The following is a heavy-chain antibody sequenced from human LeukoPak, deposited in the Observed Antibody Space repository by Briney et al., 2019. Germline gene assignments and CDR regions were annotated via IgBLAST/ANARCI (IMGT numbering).Heavy chain of an antibody. CDR2: IYYSGST. V-gene: IGHV4-39*07. Sequence: SETLSLTCTVSGGSISSSSYYWGWIRQPPGKGLEWIGSIYYSGSTYYNPSLKSRVTISVDTSKNQFSLKLSSVTAADTAVYYCARGDYGSAYDAFDIWGQGTMVTVSS. CDR1: GGSISSSSYY. CDR3: ARGDYGSAYDAFDI. J-gene: IGHJ3*02. D-gene: IGHD3-10*01.